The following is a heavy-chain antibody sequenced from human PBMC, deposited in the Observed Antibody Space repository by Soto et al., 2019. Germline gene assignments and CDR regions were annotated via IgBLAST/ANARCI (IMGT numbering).Heavy chain of an antibody. CDR3: ARFVRHPLPTVDF. V-gene: IGHV1-8*01. CDR2: MNPESRNT. J-gene: IGHJ4*02. CDR1: GYTFTSYD. Sequence: QVQLVQSGAEVKEPGASVRVSCKASGYTFTSYDINWVRQATGQGLEWMGQMNPESRNTGYAHKFQGRVTMTRDTAISTAYMELTSLRSEDTAVYYCARFVRHPLPTVDFWGQGTLVTVSS. D-gene: IGHD3-10*01.